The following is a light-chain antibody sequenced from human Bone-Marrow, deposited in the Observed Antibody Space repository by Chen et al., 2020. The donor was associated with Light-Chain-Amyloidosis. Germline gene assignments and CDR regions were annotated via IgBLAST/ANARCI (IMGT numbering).Light chain of an antibody. J-gene: IGLJ3*02. CDR2: DAG. V-gene: IGLV3-21*02. CDR3: QVWDRSSDRPV. CDR1: NIGSTS. Sequence: SYVLTQPSSVSVAPGQTATIACGGNNIGSTSVHWYQQTPGQAPLLVVYDAGDRRSGSPERMSDSDSGNTATLTISRVEAGEEADYYCQVWDRSSDRPVFGGGTKLTVL.